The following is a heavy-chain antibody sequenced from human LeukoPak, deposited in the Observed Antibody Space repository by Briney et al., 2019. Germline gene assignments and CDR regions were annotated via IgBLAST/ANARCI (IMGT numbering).Heavy chain of an antibody. CDR1: GFTFSNAW. Sequence: GGSLRLSCAASGFTFSNAWMSWVRQAPGKGLEWVGRIKSKTDGGTTDYAAPVKGRFTISRDDSKNTLYLQMNSLKTEDTAVYYCTTFPSVTYFFDYWGQGTLVTVSS. CDR2: IKSKTDGGTT. D-gene: IGHD4-17*01. V-gene: IGHV3-15*01. J-gene: IGHJ4*02. CDR3: TTFPSVTYFFDY.